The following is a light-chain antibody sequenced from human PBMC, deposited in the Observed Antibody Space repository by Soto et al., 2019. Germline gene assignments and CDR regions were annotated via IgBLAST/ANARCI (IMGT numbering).Light chain of an antibody. CDR2: GAS. CDR1: QSISTY. Sequence: DIQMTQSPSSLSASVGDRVTITCRASQSISTYLNWYQQKPGKAPKLLIYGASSLHSGVPLRFSGSGSGTDFTLTISSLQPEDFATYYCQQSYSSLWTFGQGTKVDFK. CDR3: QQSYSSLWT. J-gene: IGKJ1*01. V-gene: IGKV1-39*01.